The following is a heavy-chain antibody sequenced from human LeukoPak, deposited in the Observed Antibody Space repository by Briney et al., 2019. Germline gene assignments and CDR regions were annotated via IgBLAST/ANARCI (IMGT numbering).Heavy chain of an antibody. CDR1: GFTFSNFA. CDR3: RVLRYFDWLYFDY. J-gene: IGHJ4*02. V-gene: IGHV3-7*01. Sequence: PGGSLRLSCAATGFTFSNFAMIWVRQAPGKGLECVAKIKQDGSEKYYVDSVKGRFTISRDNAKNSLYLQMNSLRAEDTAVYYCRVLRYFDWLYFDYWGQGTLVTVSS. CDR2: IKQDGSEK. D-gene: IGHD3-9*01.